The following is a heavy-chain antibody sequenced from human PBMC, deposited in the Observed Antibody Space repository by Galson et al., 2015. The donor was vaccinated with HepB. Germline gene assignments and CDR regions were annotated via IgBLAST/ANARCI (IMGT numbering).Heavy chain of an antibody. J-gene: IGHJ6*02. D-gene: IGHD6-6*01. V-gene: IGHV3-7*05. CDR3: ARGKLVRKYYYYGMDV. Sequence: SLRLSCAASGFTFADYWMTWVRQAPGKRLEWVANIQQGGSEEYYVDSVKGRFTISRDNAKKSLYLQMNSLRADDTAVYYCARGKLVRKYYYYGMDVWGQGTTVTVSS. CDR2: IQQGGSEE. CDR1: GFTFADYW.